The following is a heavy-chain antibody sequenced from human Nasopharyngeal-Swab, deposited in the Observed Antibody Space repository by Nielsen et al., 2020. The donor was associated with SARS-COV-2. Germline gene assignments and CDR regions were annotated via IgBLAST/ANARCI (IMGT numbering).Heavy chain of an antibody. J-gene: IGHJ6*03. V-gene: IGHV4-39*07. D-gene: IGHD6-19*01. Sequence: SETLSLTCTVSGGSISSSSYYWGWIRQPPGKGLEWIGSIYYSGSTYYNPSLKSRVTISVDKSKNQFSLKLSSVTAADTAVYYCARASAVAGTYYYMDVWGKGTTVTVSS. CDR2: IYYSGST. CDR3: ARASAVAGTYYYMDV. CDR1: GGSISSSSYY.